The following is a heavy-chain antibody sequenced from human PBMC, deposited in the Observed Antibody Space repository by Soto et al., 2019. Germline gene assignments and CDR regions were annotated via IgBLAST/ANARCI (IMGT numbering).Heavy chain of an antibody. V-gene: IGHV4-30-2*01. J-gene: IGHJ4*02. CDR2: IYHSGST. Sequence: KTSETLSLTCAVSGASISSGGHSWSWIRQPPGKGLEWIGYIYHSGSTYYNPSLKSRVTISVDRSKNQFSLKLSSVTAADTAVYYCARKGDYVALFDYWGQGTLVTVSS. CDR3: ARKGDYVALFDY. CDR1: GASISSGGHS. D-gene: IGHD4-17*01.